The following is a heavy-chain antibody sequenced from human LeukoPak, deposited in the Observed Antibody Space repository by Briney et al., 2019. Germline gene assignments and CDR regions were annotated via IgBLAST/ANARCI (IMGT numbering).Heavy chain of an antibody. CDR2: ISGSGSTT. CDR1: GFTFSSYA. J-gene: IGHJ4*02. Sequence: PGGSLRLSCAASGFTFSSYAMSWVRQAPGKGLEWVSTISGSGSTTYYADSVKGRFTISRDNSKNTLYLQMNSPRAEDTAIYYCAKGIPTVTTYFDYWGREPWSPSPQ. CDR3: AKGIPTVTTYFDY. V-gene: IGHV3-23*01. D-gene: IGHD4-17*01.